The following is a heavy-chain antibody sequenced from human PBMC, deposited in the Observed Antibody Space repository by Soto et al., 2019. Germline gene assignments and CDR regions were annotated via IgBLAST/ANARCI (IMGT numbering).Heavy chain of an antibody. J-gene: IGHJ4*02. D-gene: IGHD4-17*01. V-gene: IGHV4-31*03. CDR1: GASINTGGFY. Sequence: SETLSLTCSVSGASINTGGFYWSWVRQYPGKGLDWIGYGSHTGSRYLNPSLRSRITISLDTPNNQFSLRLTSVKAADTAVYYGARVKLTTESFDSWGQASLVTVSS. CDR3: ARVKLTTESFDS. CDR2: GSHTGSR.